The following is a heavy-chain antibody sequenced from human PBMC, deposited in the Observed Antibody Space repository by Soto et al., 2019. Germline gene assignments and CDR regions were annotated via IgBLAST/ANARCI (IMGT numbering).Heavy chain of an antibody. CDR2: ISYDGSNK. Sequence: PGGSLRLSCAASGFSFSSYAMHWVRQAPGKGLEWVAVISYDGSNKYYADSVKGRFTISRDNSKNTLYLQMNSLRAEDTAVYYSAPYCTSTSCFTYGMDVWGQGTKVTVSS. J-gene: IGHJ6*02. V-gene: IGHV3-30-3*01. CDR1: GFSFSSYA. CDR3: APYCTSTSCFTYGMDV. D-gene: IGHD2-2*01.